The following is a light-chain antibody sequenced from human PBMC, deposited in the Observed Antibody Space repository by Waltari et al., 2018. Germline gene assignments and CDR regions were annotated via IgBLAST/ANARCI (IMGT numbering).Light chain of an antibody. J-gene: IGLJ2*01. CDR1: SSDVGSYNL. Sequence: SALTQPASVSGSPGQSITISCTGISSDVGSYNLVSWYQHHPGKAPKLMIYEGSKRPSGVSNRVSASKSDNTASLTISGLQAEDEGDYYCCTYAGSTSVIFGGGTKVTVL. V-gene: IGLV2-23*01. CDR3: CTYAGSTSVI. CDR2: EGS.